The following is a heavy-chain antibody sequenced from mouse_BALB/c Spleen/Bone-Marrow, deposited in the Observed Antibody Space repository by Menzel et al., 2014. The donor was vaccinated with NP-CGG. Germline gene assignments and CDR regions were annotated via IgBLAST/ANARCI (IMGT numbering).Heavy chain of an antibody. Sequence: DVQLQESGGGLVQPGGSLKLSCAASGFDFXRYWVTWVRQAPGKGLEWIGEINPDSSTINYTPSLKDKFIISRDNAKNTLYLQMSKVRSEDTALYYCAKNYYYGYVAYWGQGTLVTVSA. CDR3: AKNYYYGYVAY. V-gene: IGHV4-1*02. CDR2: INPDSSTI. J-gene: IGHJ3*01. CDR1: GFDFXRYW. D-gene: IGHD1-2*01.